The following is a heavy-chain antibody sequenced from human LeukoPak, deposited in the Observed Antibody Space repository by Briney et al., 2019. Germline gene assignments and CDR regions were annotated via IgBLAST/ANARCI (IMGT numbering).Heavy chain of an antibody. V-gene: IGHV4-39*01. Sequence: SETLSLTCTVSGGSISSYYWGWIRQPPGKGLEWIGSIYYSGSTYYNPSLKSRVTISVDTSKNQFSLKLSSVTAADTAVYYCARTLGYCSSTSCYAFDYWGQGTLVTVSS. CDR3: ARTLGYCSSTSCYAFDY. J-gene: IGHJ4*02. CDR1: GGSISSYY. CDR2: IYYSGST. D-gene: IGHD2-2*01.